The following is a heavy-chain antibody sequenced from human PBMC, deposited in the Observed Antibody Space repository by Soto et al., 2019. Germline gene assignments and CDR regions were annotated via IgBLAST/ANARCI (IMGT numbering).Heavy chain of an antibody. CDR3: ASDRGGHALDY. J-gene: IGHJ4*02. D-gene: IGHD3-10*01. CDR2: ISAYNGNT. V-gene: IGHV1-18*01. CDR1: GYTFTSYG. Sequence: QVQLVQSGAEVKKPGASVKVSCKASGYTFTSYGFIWVRQAPGQGLEWMGWISAYNGNTNYAHKGQGRVTLTPDRSTTTGYMVLRGMDSDDTVVYYCASDRGGHALDYLCQGTLVTVSS.